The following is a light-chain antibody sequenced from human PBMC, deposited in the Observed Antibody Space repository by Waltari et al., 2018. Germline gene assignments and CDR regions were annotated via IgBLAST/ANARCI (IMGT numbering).Light chain of an antibody. CDR1: ALPNKY. Sequence: YELTQPPSVSVSPGQTARITCSGAALPNKYAFWYQQKSGQAPVLVIYDDDKRPSGIPERFSDSSSGSMATLTITGAQVGDEADYYCYSADGSGDLGVFGGGTKVTVL. J-gene: IGLJ3*02. CDR2: DDD. CDR3: YSADGSGDLGV. V-gene: IGLV3-10*01.